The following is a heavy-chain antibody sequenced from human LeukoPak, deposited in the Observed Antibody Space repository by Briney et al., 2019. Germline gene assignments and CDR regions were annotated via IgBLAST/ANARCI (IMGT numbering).Heavy chain of an antibody. CDR1: GFTFSPYT. CDR2: ITSSGSTV. Sequence: QPGGSLRLSCAASGFTFSPYTMNWVRQAPGKGLEWVSYITSSGSTVYYADSVKGRFTISRDNAKNSLYLQMQSPTAEDTAVYFCARVGSSSKYYYYMDVWGKGTTVTVSS. D-gene: IGHD3-10*01. V-gene: IGHV3-48*04. CDR3: ARVGSSSKYYYYMDV. J-gene: IGHJ6*03.